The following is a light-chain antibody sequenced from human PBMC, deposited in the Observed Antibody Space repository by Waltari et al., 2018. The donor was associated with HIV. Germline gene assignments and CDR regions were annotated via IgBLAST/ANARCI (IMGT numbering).Light chain of an antibody. CDR3: QSYDSSLSGLYV. Sequence: QSVLTQPPSVSGAPGQRVTISCTGSSSNIGAGYDVHWYQQLPGTAPKLLLYGNSNRPSGVPDRFSGSKSGASAALAITVLQAEDEADYYCQSYDSSLSGLYVFGTGTKVTVL. V-gene: IGLV1-40*01. J-gene: IGLJ1*01. CDR1: SSNIGAGYD. CDR2: GNS.